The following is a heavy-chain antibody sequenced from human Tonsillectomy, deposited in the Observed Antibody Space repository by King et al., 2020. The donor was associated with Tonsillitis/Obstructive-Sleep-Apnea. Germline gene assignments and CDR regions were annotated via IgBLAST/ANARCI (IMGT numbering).Heavy chain of an antibody. CDR1: GFSFREYG. V-gene: IGHV3-33*01. J-gene: IGHJ4*02. CDR3: AREKWQRSQKFYFDC. Sequence: VQLVESGGGVVQPGRSLRLSCAASGFSFREYGMHWVRQAPGKGLEWVAVVFYDGSDKKYAEAVEGRFTIPRDNSQNTVALQRNSLRADDTAVYYCAREKWQRSQKFYFDCWGQGSLVTVSS. CDR2: VFYDGSDK. D-gene: IGHD5-12*01.